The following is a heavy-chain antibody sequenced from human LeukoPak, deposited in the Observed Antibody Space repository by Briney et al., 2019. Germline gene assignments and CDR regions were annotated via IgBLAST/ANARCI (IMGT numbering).Heavy chain of an antibody. D-gene: IGHD3-3*01. CDR3: ASISEVWSGYYTVHQDY. V-gene: IGHV1-2*02. CDR1: GYTLTDYY. CDR2: VNPNRGDT. J-gene: IGHJ4*02. Sequence: GASVKVSCKASGYTLTDYYMHWVRQAPGQGLEWMGRVNPNRGDTNYEQTFLCRVTMPSDPSITTAYMELSSLTSDVTAVYYCASISEVWSGYYTVHQDYWGQGTRVTVSS.